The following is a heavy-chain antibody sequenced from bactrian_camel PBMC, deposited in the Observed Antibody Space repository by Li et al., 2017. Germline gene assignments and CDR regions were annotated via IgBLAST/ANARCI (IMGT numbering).Heavy chain of an antibody. D-gene: IGHD3*01. CDR3: GADPFAGANCDTNLDFRY. V-gene: IGHV3S53*01. J-gene: IGHJ6*01. CDR2: MSASSV. Sequence: HVQLVESGGGSVRAGGSLTLYCAASRFFASMGWLRQAPGNRREGLASMSASSVKYADSLAGRLYIYKHLGNRTLNLQIDSLQPEDTAMYYCGADPFAGANCDTNLDFRYQGQGTQVTVS. CDR1: RFFAS.